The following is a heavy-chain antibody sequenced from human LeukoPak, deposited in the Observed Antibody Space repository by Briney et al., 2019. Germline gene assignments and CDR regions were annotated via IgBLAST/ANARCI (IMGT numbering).Heavy chain of an antibody. V-gene: IGHV1-2*06. CDR2: INPNSGGT. Sequence: ASVKVSCKASGYTFTRYAMNWVRQAPGQGLEWMGRINPNSGGTNYAQKFQGRVTMTRDTSISTAYMELSGLRSDDTAVYYCARLVVPAVPFDYWGQGTLVTVSS. CDR3: ARLVVPAVPFDY. D-gene: IGHD2-2*01. J-gene: IGHJ4*02. CDR1: GYTFTRYA.